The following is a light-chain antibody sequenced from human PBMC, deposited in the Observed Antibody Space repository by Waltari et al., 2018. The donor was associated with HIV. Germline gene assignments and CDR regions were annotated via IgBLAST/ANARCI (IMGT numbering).Light chain of an antibody. Sequence: RVTISCSGSSSNIGSNAVNWYQQLPGTAPKLLIYSNNQRPSGVPDRFSGSKSGTSASLAISGLQSDDEADYYCAAWDDSLNDSYVFGPGTKVTVL. J-gene: IGLJ1*01. V-gene: IGLV1-44*01. CDR1: SSNIGSNA. CDR3: AAWDDSLNDSYV. CDR2: SNN.